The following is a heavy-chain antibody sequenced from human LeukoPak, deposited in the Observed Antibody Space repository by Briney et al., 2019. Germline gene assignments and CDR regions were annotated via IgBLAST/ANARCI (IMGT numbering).Heavy chain of an antibody. CDR3: AKVRVGTSDCFDY. V-gene: IGHV3-23*01. Sequence: GGSLRLSCAASGFTFSSYAMSWVRQAPGKGLERVSAIGGSGGSTYYADSVKGRFTISRDNSKNTLYLQMNSLRAEDTAVYYCAKVRVGTSDCFDYWGQGTLVTVSS. D-gene: IGHD5-12*01. J-gene: IGHJ4*02. CDR2: IGGSGGST. CDR1: GFTFSSYA.